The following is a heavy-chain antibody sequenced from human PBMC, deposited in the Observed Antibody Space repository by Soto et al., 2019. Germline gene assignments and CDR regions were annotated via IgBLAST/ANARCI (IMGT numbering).Heavy chain of an antibody. J-gene: IGHJ4*02. CDR3: ARDFSGYGNLDD. CDR1: GGSISSSSYY. V-gene: IGHV4-39*07. CDR2: IYYSGST. Sequence: SETMSLTCTVAGGSISSSSYYWGWIRQPPGKGLEWIGRIYYSGSTYYNPSLKSRVTISVATSKNQLSLKRRSVTAAAAAAFYCARDFSGYGNLDDWGQGTLVTVSS. D-gene: IGHD5-12*01.